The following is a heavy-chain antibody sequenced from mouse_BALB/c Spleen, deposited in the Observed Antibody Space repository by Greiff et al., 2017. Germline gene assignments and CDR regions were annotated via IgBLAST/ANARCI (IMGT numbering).Heavy chain of an antibody. J-gene: IGHJ4*01. V-gene: IGHV1-14*01. Sequence: EVKLLESGPELVKPGASVKMSCKASGYTFTSYVMHWVKQKPGQGLEWIGYINPYNDGTKYNEKFKGKATLISDKSSSTAYMELSSLTSEDSAVYYCARWELYGGMDYWGQGTSVTVSS. CDR2: INPYNDGT. CDR1: GYTFTSYV. D-gene: IGHD2-1*01. CDR3: ARWELYGGMDY.